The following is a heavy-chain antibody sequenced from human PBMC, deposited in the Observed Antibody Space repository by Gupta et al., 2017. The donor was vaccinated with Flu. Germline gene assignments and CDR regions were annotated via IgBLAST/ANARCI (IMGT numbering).Heavy chain of an antibody. J-gene: IGHJ4*02. V-gene: IGHV3-33*01. CDR2: IWYDGSNK. Sequence: QVQLVESGGGVVQPGRSLRLSCAASGFTFSSYGMHWVRQAPGKGLEWVAVIWYDGSNKYYADSVKGRFTISRDNSKNTLYLQMNSLRAEDTAVYYCAREPGYSSFRIDYWGQGTLVTVSS. D-gene: IGHD6-19*01. CDR1: GFTFSSYG. CDR3: AREPGYSSFRIDY.